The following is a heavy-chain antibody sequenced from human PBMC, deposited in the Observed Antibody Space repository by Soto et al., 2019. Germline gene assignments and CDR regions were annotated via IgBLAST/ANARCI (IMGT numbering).Heavy chain of an antibody. CDR1: GYTFTSYA. CDR2: INAGNGNA. CDR3: ARDLRGWPYYYGMDV. Sequence: GASVKVSCKASGYTFTSYAMHWVRQAPGQRLEWMGWINAGNGNAKYSQKFQGRVTITRDTSASTAYMELSSLRSEDTAVYYCARDLRGWPYYYGMDVWGQGTTVTVSS. V-gene: IGHV1-3*01. D-gene: IGHD6-19*01. J-gene: IGHJ6*02.